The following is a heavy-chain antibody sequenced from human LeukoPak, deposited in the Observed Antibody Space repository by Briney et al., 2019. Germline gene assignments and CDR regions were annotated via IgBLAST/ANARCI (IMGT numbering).Heavy chain of an antibody. CDR3: ARDPEKRATYCGGDCCGLYFDY. D-gene: IGHD2-21*02. Sequence: GASVKVSCKASGYTFTSYYMHWVRQAPGQGLEWMGIINPSGGSTSYAQKFQGRVTMTRDTSTSTVYMELSSLRSEDTAVYYCARDPEKRATYCGGDCCGLYFDYWGQGTLVTVSS. J-gene: IGHJ4*02. V-gene: IGHV1-46*01. CDR1: GYTFTSYY. CDR2: INPSGGST.